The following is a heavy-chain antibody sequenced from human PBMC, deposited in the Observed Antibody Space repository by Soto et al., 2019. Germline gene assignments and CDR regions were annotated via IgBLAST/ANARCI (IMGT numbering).Heavy chain of an antibody. J-gene: IGHJ4*02. Sequence: SESLSLTCAVSGGSICSYYWSWIRQPPGKELEWIGYIYYSGSTNYNPSLKSRVTISVDTSKNQFSLKLSSVTAADTAVYYCARSTYDFWSGYYTRFGDFDYWGQGTLVTVSS. CDR1: GGSICSYY. CDR3: ARSTYDFWSGYYTRFGDFDY. CDR2: IYYSGST. V-gene: IGHV4-59*08. D-gene: IGHD3-3*01.